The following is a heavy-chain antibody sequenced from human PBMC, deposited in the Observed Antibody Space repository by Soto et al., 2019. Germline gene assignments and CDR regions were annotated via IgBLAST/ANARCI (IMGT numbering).Heavy chain of an antibody. CDR2: FDPEDGET. J-gene: IGHJ3*02. Sequence: ASVKVSCKVSGYTLTELSMHWVRQAPGKGLEWMGGFDPEDGETIYAQKFQGRVTMTEDASTDTAYMELSSLRSEDTAVYYCAKNLEGNYDILTGPSGIWGQGTMVTVSS. CDR1: GYTLTELS. CDR3: AKNLEGNYDILTGPSGI. D-gene: IGHD3-9*01. V-gene: IGHV1-24*01.